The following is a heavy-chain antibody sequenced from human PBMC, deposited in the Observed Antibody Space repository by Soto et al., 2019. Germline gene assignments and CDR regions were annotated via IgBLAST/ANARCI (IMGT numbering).Heavy chain of an antibody. V-gene: IGHV1-3*01. CDR2: INAGNGNT. Sequence: ASVKVSCKASGYTFTSYAMHWVRQAPGQRLEWMGWINAGNGNTKYSQKFQGRVTITRDTSTSTAYMELRSLRSDDTAVYYCARALRYSSGLIREFDYWGQGTLVTVSS. J-gene: IGHJ4*02. D-gene: IGHD6-19*01. CDR3: ARALRYSSGLIREFDY. CDR1: GYTFTSYA.